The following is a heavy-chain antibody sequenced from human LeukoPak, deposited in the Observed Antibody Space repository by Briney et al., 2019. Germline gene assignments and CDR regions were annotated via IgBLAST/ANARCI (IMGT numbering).Heavy chain of an antibody. CDR2: IIPIFGTA. D-gene: IGHD2-15*01. V-gene: IGHV1-69*06. Sequence: SVKVSCKASGYTFTNYYIHWVRQAPGQGLEWMGGIIPIFGTANYAQKFQGRVTITADKSTSTAYMELSSLRSEDTAVYYCARVYCSGGSCYGLSGAFDIWGQGTMVTVSS. J-gene: IGHJ3*02. CDR3: ARVYCSGGSCYGLSGAFDI. CDR1: GYTFTNYY.